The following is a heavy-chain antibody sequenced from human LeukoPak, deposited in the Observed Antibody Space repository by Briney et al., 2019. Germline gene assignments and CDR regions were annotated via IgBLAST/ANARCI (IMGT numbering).Heavy chain of an antibody. V-gene: IGHV4-59*11. Sequence: SETLSLTCTVSGGSISTHYWSWIRQPPGRGMEWIGEIYHSGSTNYNPSLKSRVTMSVDKSKNQFSLKLSSVTAADTAVYYCAGGDSSGWYLLVGWGQGTLVTVSS. D-gene: IGHD6-19*01. J-gene: IGHJ4*02. CDR3: AGGDSSGWYLLVG. CDR1: GGSISTHY. CDR2: IYHSGST.